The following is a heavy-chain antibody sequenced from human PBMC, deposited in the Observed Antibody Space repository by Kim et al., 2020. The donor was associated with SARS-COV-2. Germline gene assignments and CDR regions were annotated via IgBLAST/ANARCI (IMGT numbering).Heavy chain of an antibody. CDR3: AREPIAARRIHNFDY. V-gene: IGHV3-30*04. Sequence: GGSLRLSCAASGFTFSSYAMHWVRQAPGKGLEWVAVISYDGSNKYYADSVKGRFTISRDNSKNTLYLQMNSLRAEDTAVYYCAREPIAARRIHNFDYWGQGTLVTVSS. J-gene: IGHJ4*02. CDR1: GFTFSSYA. CDR2: ISYDGSNK. D-gene: IGHD6-13*01.